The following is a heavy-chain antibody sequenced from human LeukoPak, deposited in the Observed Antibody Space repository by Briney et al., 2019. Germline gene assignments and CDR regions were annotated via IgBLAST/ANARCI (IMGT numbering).Heavy chain of an antibody. V-gene: IGHV3-20*04. D-gene: IGHD3-10*01. J-gene: IGHJ3*02. CDR1: GFTFDDYG. Sequence: GGSLRLSCAASGFTFDDYGMSWVRQAPGKGLEWVSGINWNGGSTGYADSVKGRFTISRDNAKNSLYLQMNSLRAEDTALYYCARDRIPMPPDAFDIWGQGTMVTVSS. CDR3: ARDRIPMPPDAFDI. CDR2: INWNGGST.